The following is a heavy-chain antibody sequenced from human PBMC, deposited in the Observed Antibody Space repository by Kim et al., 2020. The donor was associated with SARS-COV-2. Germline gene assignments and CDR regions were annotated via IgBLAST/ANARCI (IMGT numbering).Heavy chain of an antibody. D-gene: IGHD6-13*01. V-gene: IGHV1-18*01. CDR2: ISGYNGNT. Sequence: ASVKVSCKASGYTFTSYGISWVRQAPGQGLEWMGWISGYNGNTKYSQKVQGRVTMTADTSTNTAYMELRSLRSDDTAVYYCAREESSSWTRAYYYYGMDVWGQGTTVTVSS. CDR1: GYTFTSYG. CDR3: AREESSSWTRAYYYYGMDV. J-gene: IGHJ6*02.